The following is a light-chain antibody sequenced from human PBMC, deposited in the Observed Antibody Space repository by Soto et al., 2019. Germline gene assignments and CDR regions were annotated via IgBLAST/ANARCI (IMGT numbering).Light chain of an antibody. J-gene: IGKJ2*01. V-gene: IGKV1-8*01. CDR1: QGISSY. CDR3: QQYYSYPLG. CDR2: AAS. Sequence: AIRMTQSPSSLSASTGDRVTITCRASQGISSYLAWYQQKPGKAPKLLIYAASTLQSGVPSRFSGSGSGTDFTLTISCLQSEDFETYYCQQYYSYPLGFGQGTKLEIK.